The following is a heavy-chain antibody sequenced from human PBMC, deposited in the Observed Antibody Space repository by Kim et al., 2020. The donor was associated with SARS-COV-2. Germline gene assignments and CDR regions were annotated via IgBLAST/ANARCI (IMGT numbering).Heavy chain of an antibody. CDR2: IIPIFGTP. CDR1: GGTFSSYA. Sequence: SVKVSCKTSGGTFSSYAISWVRQAPGQGLEWMGGIIPIFGTPNYAQKFQGRVTITADESTSTAYMELSSLRSEDTAVYYCARGYCSGGSCPEYFQHWGQGTLVTVSS. J-gene: IGHJ1*01. V-gene: IGHV1-69*13. CDR3: ARGYCSGGSCPEYFQH. D-gene: IGHD2-15*01.